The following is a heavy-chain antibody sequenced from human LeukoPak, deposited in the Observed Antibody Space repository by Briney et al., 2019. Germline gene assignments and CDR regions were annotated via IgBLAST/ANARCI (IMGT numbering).Heavy chain of an antibody. CDR1: GYTFSGYY. D-gene: IGHD2-8*01. V-gene: IGHV1-2*02. J-gene: IGHJ4*02. Sequence: ASVKVSCKASGYTFSGYYMHWVRQAPGQGLEWMGWINPNSGGTKYVQKFQGRVTMTRDTSISTAYMELSRLRSDDTAVYYCGRNGVVAENRLYVDYWGQGTLVTVSS. CDR3: GRNGVVAENRLYVDY. CDR2: INPNSGGT.